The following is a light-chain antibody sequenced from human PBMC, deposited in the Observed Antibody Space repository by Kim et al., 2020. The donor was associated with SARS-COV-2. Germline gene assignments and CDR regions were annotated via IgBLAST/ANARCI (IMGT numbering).Light chain of an antibody. CDR3: QQLNSYPIT. Sequence: ASVGDRVTITCRASQGISSDFALYQQKAGKAPKLLIYATSSLQSGVPSRFSGSGSGTDFTLTISSLQPEDFATYFCQQLNSYPITFGQGTRLEIK. CDR2: ATS. J-gene: IGKJ5*01. CDR1: QGISSD. V-gene: IGKV1-9*01.